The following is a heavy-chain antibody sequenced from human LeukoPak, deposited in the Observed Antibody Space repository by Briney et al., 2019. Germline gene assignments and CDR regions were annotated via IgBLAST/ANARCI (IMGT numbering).Heavy chain of an antibody. CDR3: ARDYCSSTSCGGFDY. J-gene: IGHJ4*02. V-gene: IGHV4-39*01. Sequence: RPSETLSLTCTVCGDSVTNNNYYWGWIRQPPGKGLEWIGGMYYTGSTYYNPSLKSRVTISVDTSKSQFSLRLTSVTSKDTAVYYCARDYCSSTSCGGFDYWGQGTLVTVSS. CDR1: GDSVTNNNYY. CDR2: MYYTGST. D-gene: IGHD2-2*01.